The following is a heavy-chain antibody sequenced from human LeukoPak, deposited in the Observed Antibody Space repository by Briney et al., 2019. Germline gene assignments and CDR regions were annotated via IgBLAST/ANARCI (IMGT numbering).Heavy chain of an antibody. J-gene: IGHJ3*02. V-gene: IGHV4-39*01. CDR2: IYYSGST. CDR3: ARGGLVRGALNSLSAFDI. CDR1: GGPISSSSYY. Sequence: PSETLSLTCTVSGGPISSSSYYWGWIRQPPGKGLEWIGSIYYSGSTYYNPSLKSRVTISVDTSKNQFSLQLKSVTPEDTAVYYCARGGLVRGALNSLSAFDIWGQGTMVTVSS. D-gene: IGHD3-10*01.